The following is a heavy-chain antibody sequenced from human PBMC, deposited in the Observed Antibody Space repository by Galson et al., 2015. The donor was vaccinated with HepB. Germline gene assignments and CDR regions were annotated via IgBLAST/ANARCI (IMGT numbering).Heavy chain of an antibody. CDR2: IYWDDDK. D-gene: IGHD4-23*01. J-gene: IGHJ4*02. CDR1: GFSLSTSGVG. Sequence: PALVKPTQTLTLTCTFSGFSLSTSGVGVGWIRQPPGKALEWLALIYWDDDKRYSPSLKSRLTITKDTSKSQVVLTMTNMDPVDTATYYCALTGGGGKGFDYWGQGTLVTVSS. CDR3: ALTGGGGKGFDY. V-gene: IGHV2-5*02.